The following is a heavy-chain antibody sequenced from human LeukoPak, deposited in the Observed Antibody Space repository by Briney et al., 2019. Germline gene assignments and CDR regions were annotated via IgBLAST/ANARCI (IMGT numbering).Heavy chain of an antibody. V-gene: IGHV4-4*07. J-gene: IGHJ6*02. Sequence: SETLSLTCTVSGGSISSYYWSWIRQPAGKGLEWIGRIYTSGSTNYNPSLKSRVTMSVDTSKNQFSLKLSSVTAADTAVYYCARASSYGDYYYYGMDVWGQGTTVTVSS. D-gene: IGHD5-18*01. CDR1: GGSISSYY. CDR2: IYTSGST. CDR3: ARASSYGDYYYYGMDV.